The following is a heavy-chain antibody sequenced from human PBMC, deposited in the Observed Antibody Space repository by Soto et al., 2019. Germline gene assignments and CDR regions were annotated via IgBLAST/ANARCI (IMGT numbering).Heavy chain of an antibody. Sequence: SGATLVNPTQTLTLACTFSGFSFTTAGVAVGWIRQTPGGALEWLTLIYYNDDRRFSPSLKTRLTITGDTSKNQVVLSLTNVDPGDTATYFCAHSDGGYEIIYFDFWGQGXPVTVYS. CDR2: IYYNDDR. CDR1: GFSFTTAGVA. J-gene: IGHJ4*02. V-gene: IGHV2-5*01. CDR3: AHSDGGYEIIYFDF. D-gene: IGHD5-12*01.